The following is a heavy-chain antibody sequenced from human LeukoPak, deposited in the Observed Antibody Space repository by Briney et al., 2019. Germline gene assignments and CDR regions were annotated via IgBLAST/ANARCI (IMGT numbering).Heavy chain of an antibody. CDR3: ARGSGSYGSNMDV. CDR1: GGSISSLY. D-gene: IGHD3-10*01. J-gene: IGHJ6*03. CDR2: IYYSGST. V-gene: IGHV4-59*01. Sequence: SETLSLTCAVSGGSISSLYWNWIRQPPGKGLEYIGYIYYSGSTNYNPSLKSRVTISIDTSKNQFSLKLNSVTVADTAIYYCARGSGSYGSNMDVWGKGTTVTISS.